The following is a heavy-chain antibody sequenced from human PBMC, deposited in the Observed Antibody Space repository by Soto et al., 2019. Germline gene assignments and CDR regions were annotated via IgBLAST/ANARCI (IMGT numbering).Heavy chain of an antibody. J-gene: IGHJ4*02. CDR1: GFTFSSYA. D-gene: IGHD6-6*01. CDR3: AKDLIQYSSFYFDY. CDR2: ISGSGGST. V-gene: IGHV3-23*01. Sequence: PGGSLRLSCAASGFTFSSYAKSWVRQAPGKGLEWVSAISGSGGSTYYADSVKGRFTISRDNSKNTLYLQMNSLRAEDTAVYYCAKDLIQYSSFYFDYWGQGTLVTVSS.